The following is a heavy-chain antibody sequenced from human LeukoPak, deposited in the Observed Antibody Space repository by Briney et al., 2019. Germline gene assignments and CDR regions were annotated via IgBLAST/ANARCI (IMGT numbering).Heavy chain of an antibody. J-gene: IGHJ4*02. D-gene: IGHD1-26*01. V-gene: IGHV3-48*04. CDR2: ISSGATTT. CDR1: GFTLTSDS. Sequence: GGFLRLSCAASGFTLTSDSMNWVRQAPGKGLEWISYISSGATTTYYADFVKGRFTISRDNAKNSLYLQMNSLRVDDTAVYYCAKGTVGAKYWGQGTLVIVSS. CDR3: AKGTVGAKY.